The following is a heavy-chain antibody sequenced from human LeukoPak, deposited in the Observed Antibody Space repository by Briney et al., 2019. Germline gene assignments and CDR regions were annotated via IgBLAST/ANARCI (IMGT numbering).Heavy chain of an antibody. CDR2: IFPGDSDT. Sequence: GQSLKISCKAIEYTFSSYWIGWVRQRPGKGPEWMGIIFPGDSDTRYSPSFQGQVTISADKSISTTFLQWSSLRASDSAMYYCARVRGLSQDYLYLWGQGTLVTASS. D-gene: IGHD5/OR15-5a*01. CDR3: ARVRGLSQDYLYL. J-gene: IGHJ4*02. V-gene: IGHV5-51*03. CDR1: EYTFSSYW.